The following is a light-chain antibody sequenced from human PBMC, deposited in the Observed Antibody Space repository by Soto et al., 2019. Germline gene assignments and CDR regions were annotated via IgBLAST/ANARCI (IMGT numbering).Light chain of an antibody. J-gene: IGKJ1*01. CDR3: QHYTRYSEA. CDR2: KAS. CDR1: QTISSW. Sequence: DIQMTQSPSTLSVSVGDRVTITCRASQTISSWVAWYKQKPGKAPKLLIYKASTLKSLVPSRFRGRGARPKFTLTIISLPPHYFETYSCQHYTRYSEAFGQGTKVDIK. V-gene: IGKV1-5*03.